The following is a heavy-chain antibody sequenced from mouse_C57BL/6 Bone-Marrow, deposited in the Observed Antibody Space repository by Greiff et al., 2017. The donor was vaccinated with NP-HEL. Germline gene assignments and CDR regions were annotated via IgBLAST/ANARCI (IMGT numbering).Heavy chain of an antibody. CDR2: INPGSGGT. CDR3: ARGGDSSGYPFAY. CDR1: GYAFTNYL. V-gene: IGHV1-54*01. D-gene: IGHD3-2*02. Sequence: VKVVESGAELVRPGTSVKVSCKASGYAFTNYLIEWVKQRPGQGLEWIGVINPGSGGTNYNEKFKGKATLTADKSSSTAYMQLSSLTSEDSAVYFCARGGDSSGYPFAYWGQGTTLTVSS. J-gene: IGHJ2*01.